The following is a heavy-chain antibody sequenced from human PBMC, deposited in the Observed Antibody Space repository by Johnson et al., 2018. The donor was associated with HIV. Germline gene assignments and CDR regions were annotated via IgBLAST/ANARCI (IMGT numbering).Heavy chain of an antibody. CDR3: ARGLWLTPDVFDF. CDR1: GFTFSSYT. D-gene: IGHD3-16*01. V-gene: IGHV3-21*06. CDR2: INSSGSSR. Sequence: VQLVESGGGLVKPGGSLRLSCAASGFTFSSYTMHWVRQAQGKGLVWVSRINSSGSSRYYADSVKGRFTVSRDNAKNSLYLQTNSLKADDTTVYYCARGLWLTPDVFDFWGQGTMVTVSS. J-gene: IGHJ3*01.